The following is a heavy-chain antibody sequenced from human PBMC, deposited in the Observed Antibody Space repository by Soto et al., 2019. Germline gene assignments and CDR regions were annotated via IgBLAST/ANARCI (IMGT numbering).Heavy chain of an antibody. CDR3: AKRGRGGSWYFDY. Sequence: EVQLLESGGGLVQPGGSLRLSCAASGFTFSSYAMSWVRQAPGKGLEWVSAISGSGGSTYYADSVKSRFTISRDNSKNTLYLQMNSLRAEDTAVYYCAKRGRGGSWYFDYWGQGTLVTVSS. V-gene: IGHV3-23*01. CDR1: GFTFSSYA. J-gene: IGHJ4*02. D-gene: IGHD2-15*01. CDR2: ISGSGGST.